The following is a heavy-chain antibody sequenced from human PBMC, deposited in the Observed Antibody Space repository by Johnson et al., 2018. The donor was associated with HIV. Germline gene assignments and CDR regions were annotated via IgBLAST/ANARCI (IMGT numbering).Heavy chain of an antibody. Sequence: VQLVESGGGVVQPGGSLRLSCATSGFTFSTYGMHWVRQAPGKGLEWVSLISWDGGSTYYADSVKGRFTISRDNSKNSLYLQMNSLRVEDTAVYYCARRIRDIVVVPAADDAFDIWGQGTMVTVSS. V-gene: IGHV3-43D*04. J-gene: IGHJ3*02. D-gene: IGHD2-2*01. CDR2: ISWDGGST. CDR3: ARRIRDIVVVPAADDAFDI. CDR1: GFTFSTYG.